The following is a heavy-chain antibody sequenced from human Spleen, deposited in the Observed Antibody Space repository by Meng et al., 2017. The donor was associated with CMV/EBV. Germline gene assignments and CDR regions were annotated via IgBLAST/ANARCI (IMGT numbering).Heavy chain of an antibody. V-gene: IGHV3-7*03. CDR3: AKNRYSGSYSDFDY. Sequence: GESLKISCAASGFTFSSYWMTWVRQAPGKGLEWVANIKQDGSEKYYVDSVKGRFTISRDPSKNTLYLQMNSLRAEDTAVYFCAKNRYSGSYSDFDYWGQGTLVTVSS. J-gene: IGHJ4*02. CDR2: IKQDGSEK. D-gene: IGHD1-26*01. CDR1: GFTFSSYW.